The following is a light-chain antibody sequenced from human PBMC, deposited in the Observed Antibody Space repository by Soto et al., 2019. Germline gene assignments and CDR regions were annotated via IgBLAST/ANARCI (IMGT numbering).Light chain of an antibody. J-gene: IGKJ3*01. CDR1: QSVSSSY. CDR2: GAS. Sequence: EIVLTQSPGTLSLSPGERATLSCRASQSVSSSYLAWYQQKPGPAPRLLIYGASSRATGIPDRFSGSGSGTDFPLTISRLEHEDFAVYYCQQYGSSPFTFGHGTKVDIK. CDR3: QQYGSSPFT. V-gene: IGKV3-20*01.